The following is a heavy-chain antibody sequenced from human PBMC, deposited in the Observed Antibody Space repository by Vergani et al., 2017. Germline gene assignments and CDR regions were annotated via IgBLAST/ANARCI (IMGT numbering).Heavy chain of an antibody. CDR3: ARRAQYCSSTSCSTPTATTYYGMDV. V-gene: IGHV3-33*01. Sequence: QVQLVESGGGVVQPGRSLRLSCAASGFTFSSYGMHWVRQAPGKGLEGVAVIWYDGSNKYYADSVKGRFTIYRDNSKNTLYLQMNSLRAEDTAVYYCARRAQYCSSTSCSTPTATTYYGMDVWGQGTTVTVSS. D-gene: IGHD2-2*01. J-gene: IGHJ6*02. CDR1: GFTFSSYG. CDR2: IWYDGSNK.